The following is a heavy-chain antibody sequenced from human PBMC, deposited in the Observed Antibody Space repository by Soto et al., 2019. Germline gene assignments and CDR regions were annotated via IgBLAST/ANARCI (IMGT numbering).Heavy chain of an antibody. D-gene: IGHD3-10*01. V-gene: IGHV4-59*08. CDR3: ARNYGPGYTFDF. J-gene: IGHJ4*02. CDR2: IYYSGST. CDR1: GGSISSYY. Sequence: SETLSLTCTVSGGSISSYYWSWIRQPPGKGLEWIGYIYYSGSTHYNPSLKSRVTISVDTSKNQFSLKLSSVTAADTAVYYCARNYGPGYTFDFWGQGTLVTVSS.